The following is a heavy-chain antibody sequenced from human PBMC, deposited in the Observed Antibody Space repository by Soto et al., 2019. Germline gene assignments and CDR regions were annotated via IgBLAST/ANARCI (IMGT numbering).Heavy chain of an antibody. Sequence: LSLTCTVSGGSISSSSYYWGWIRQPPGKGLEWVSYISSSSSYTNYADSVKGRFTISRDNAKNSLYLQMNSLRAEDTAVYYCARDTPMKGDYYYGMDVWGQGTTVTVSS. CDR2: ISSSSSYT. J-gene: IGHJ6*02. V-gene: IGHV3-11*05. CDR3: ARDTPMKGDYYYGMDV. CDR1: GGSISSSSYY.